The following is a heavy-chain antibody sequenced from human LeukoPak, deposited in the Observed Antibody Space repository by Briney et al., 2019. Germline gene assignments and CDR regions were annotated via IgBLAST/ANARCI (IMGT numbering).Heavy chain of an antibody. Sequence: GASVKVSCKASGHTFTGYYMHWVRQAPGQGLEWMGWINPNSGGTNYAQKFQGRVTMTRDTSISTAYMELSRLRSDDTAVYYCARDRVPSYCSGGSCLFWFDPWGQGTLVTVSS. J-gene: IGHJ5*02. D-gene: IGHD2-15*01. V-gene: IGHV1-2*02. CDR2: INPNSGGT. CDR1: GHTFTGYY. CDR3: ARDRVPSYCSGGSCLFWFDP.